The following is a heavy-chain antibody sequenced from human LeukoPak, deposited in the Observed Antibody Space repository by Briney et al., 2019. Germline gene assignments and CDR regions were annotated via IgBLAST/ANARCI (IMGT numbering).Heavy chain of an antibody. V-gene: IGHV3-23*01. Sequence: PGGSLRLSRAASGFTFNSYAMNWVRQAPGEGLEWVSVISGSGGITSYADSVKGRFTIFRDNSKDTLYLQLNSLRAEDTAVYYCAKDARYCSTPNCQKYYFDYWGQGTLVTVSS. J-gene: IGHJ4*02. CDR3: AKDARYCSTPNCQKYYFDY. D-gene: IGHD2-2*01. CDR1: GFTFNSYA. CDR2: ISGSGGIT.